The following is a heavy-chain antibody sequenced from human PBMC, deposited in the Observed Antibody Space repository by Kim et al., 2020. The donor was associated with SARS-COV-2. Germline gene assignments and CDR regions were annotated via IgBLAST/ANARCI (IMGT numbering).Heavy chain of an antibody. CDR2: STP. J-gene: IGHJ4*02. CDR3: ARSPSGPEGY. V-gene: IGHV3-74*01. Sequence: STPAYPDSVKGRFTVSRDNAKNTLYLQMNSLRAEDTAVYFCARSPSGPEGYWGQGTLVTVSS.